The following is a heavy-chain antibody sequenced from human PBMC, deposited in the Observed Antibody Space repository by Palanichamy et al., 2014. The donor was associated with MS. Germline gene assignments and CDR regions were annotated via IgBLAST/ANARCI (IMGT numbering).Heavy chain of an antibody. V-gene: IGHV4-39*01. CDR1: GGFVSSASYY. J-gene: IGHJ4*02. CDR3: ARQAERSLEEGYGDF. Sequence: QLQLQESGPGLVNPSETLSLTCSVSGGFVSSASYYWAWIRQPPGKGLEWVGSISYTGTSFYNPSLKSRAAMSVDTSTNDFFLQLTSVTAADTAVYYCARQAERSLEEGYGDFWGQGILVAVSS. CDR2: ISYTGTS. D-gene: IGHD6-19*01.